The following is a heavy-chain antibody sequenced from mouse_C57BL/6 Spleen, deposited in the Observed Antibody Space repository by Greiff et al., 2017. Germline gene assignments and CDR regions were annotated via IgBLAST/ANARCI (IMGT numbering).Heavy chain of an antibody. CDR2: ISYDGSN. D-gene: IGHD2-4*01. V-gene: IGHV3-6*01. CDR3: ARLGYDYDWFAY. Sequence: VQLKESGPGLVKPSQSLSLTCSVTGYSITSGYYWYWIRQFPGNKLEWMGYISYDGSNNYNPSLKNRISITRDTSTNQVFLKLNSVTTEDTATDYCARLGYDYDWFAYWGQGTLVTVSA. J-gene: IGHJ3*01. CDR1: GYSITSGYY.